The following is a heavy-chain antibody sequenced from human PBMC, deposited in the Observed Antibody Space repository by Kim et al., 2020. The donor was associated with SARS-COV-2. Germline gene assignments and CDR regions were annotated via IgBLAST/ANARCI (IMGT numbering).Heavy chain of an antibody. CDR1: GFIFRNFG. CDR2: ISNDGTFT. CDR3: ARPSSSHFDF. Sequence: GGSLRLSCAASGFIFRNFGIHWVRQAPGKGLEWVAFISNDGTFTTYADSEKGRFTISRDYGENTVYLQMDSLFAGDTALYYCARPSSSHFDFWGQGTLVTVSS. V-gene: IGHV3-33*01. J-gene: IGHJ4*02. D-gene: IGHD3-10*01.